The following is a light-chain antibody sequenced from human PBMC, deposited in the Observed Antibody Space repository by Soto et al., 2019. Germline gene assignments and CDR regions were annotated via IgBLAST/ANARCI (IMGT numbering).Light chain of an antibody. V-gene: IGLV3-9*01. CDR1: NIGSKN. Sequence: SYELTQPLSVSVALGQTARITCGGNNIGSKNVHWYQQKPGQAPVVVIYRDNNRPSGIPERFSGSNSGNTATLTISRVQVGDEADYHCQVWDSRIAVFGGGTKLTVL. CDR3: QVWDSRIAV. CDR2: RDN. J-gene: IGLJ3*02.